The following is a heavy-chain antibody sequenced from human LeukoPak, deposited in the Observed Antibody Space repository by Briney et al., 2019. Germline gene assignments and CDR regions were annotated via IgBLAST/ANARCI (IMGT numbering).Heavy chain of an antibody. CDR1: GFTFSRHA. D-gene: IGHD2-21*01. J-gene: IGHJ3*01. CDR3: ARSAGDPRAFDV. V-gene: IGHV3-30-3*01. Sequence: GRSLRLSCAASGFTFSRHAMHWVRQAPGKGLEGVAVISYDGSNKDYADSVKGRFTVSRDNSKNTLYLQFSSLRAEDTAVFYCARSAGDPRAFDVWGQGTMVIVSS. CDR2: ISYDGSNK.